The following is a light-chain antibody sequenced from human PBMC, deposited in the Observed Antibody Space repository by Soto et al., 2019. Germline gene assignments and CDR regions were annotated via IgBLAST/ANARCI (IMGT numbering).Light chain of an antibody. CDR3: QQRSNWPYLT. CDR1: QSVSGY. V-gene: IGKV3-11*01. CDR2: DAS. Sequence: EIVLTQSPDTLSLSPGERATLSCRASQSVSGYLGWYQQKPGQAPRLLIYDASNRAYGVPARFRGSGSGTNFTLTIASLEPDYFAVYYCQQRSNWPYLTFGGGTMV. J-gene: IGKJ4*01.